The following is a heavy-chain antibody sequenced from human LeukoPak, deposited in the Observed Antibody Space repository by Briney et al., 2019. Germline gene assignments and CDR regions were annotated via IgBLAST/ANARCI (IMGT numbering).Heavy chain of an antibody. D-gene: IGHD6-6*01. CDR3: ARETSIAARRNDY. CDR2: INHSGST. V-gene: IGHV4-34*01. CDR1: GGSFSGYY. Sequence: SETLSLTCAVYGGSFSGYYWSWIRQPPGKGLEWIGEINHSGSTNYNPSLKSRVTISVDTSKSQFSLKLSSVTAADTAVYYCARETSIAARRNDYGGQEPLATVPS. J-gene: IGHJ4*02.